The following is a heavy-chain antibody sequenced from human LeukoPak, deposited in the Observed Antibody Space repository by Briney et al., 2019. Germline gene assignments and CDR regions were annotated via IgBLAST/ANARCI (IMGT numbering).Heavy chain of an antibody. D-gene: IGHD1-1*01. CDR3: AKDELERRSGDPFDY. CDR1: GFTFSSYA. V-gene: IGHV3-23*01. J-gene: IGHJ4*02. Sequence: PGGSLRLSCAASGFTFSSYAMSCVRQAPGKGLEWVSAISGSGGSTYYADSVKDRFTISRDNSKNTLYLQMNSLRAEDTAVYYCAKDELERRSGDPFDYWGQGTLVTVSS. CDR2: ISGSGGST.